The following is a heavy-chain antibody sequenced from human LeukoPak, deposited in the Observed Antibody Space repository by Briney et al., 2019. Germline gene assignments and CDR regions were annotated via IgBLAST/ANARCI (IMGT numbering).Heavy chain of an antibody. V-gene: IGHV4-34*01. CDR2: INHSGST. J-gene: IGHJ4*02. CDR1: GGSFSGYY. CDR3: ARSLYYYGSGSYYNDY. D-gene: IGHD3-10*01. Sequence: SETLSLTCAVYGGSFSGYYWSWIRQPPGKGLEWIGEINHSGSTNYNPSLKSRVTISVDTSKNQFSLKLSSVTAADTAVYYCARSLYYYGSGSYYNDYWGQGTLVTVSS.